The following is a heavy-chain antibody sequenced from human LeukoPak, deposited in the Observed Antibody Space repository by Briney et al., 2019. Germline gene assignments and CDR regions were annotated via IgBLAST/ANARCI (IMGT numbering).Heavy chain of an antibody. J-gene: IGHJ4*02. V-gene: IGHV1-46*01. CDR2: INPSGGST. CDR1: GYTFTSYY. CDR3: ARGPKTGYSSGYLDY. Sequence: ASVKVSCKASGYTFTSYYMHWVRQAPGQGLEWMEIINPSGGSTSYAQKFQGRVTMTRDTSTSTVYMELSSLRSEDTAVYYCARGPKTGYSSGYLDYWGQGTLVTVSS. D-gene: IGHD6-19*01.